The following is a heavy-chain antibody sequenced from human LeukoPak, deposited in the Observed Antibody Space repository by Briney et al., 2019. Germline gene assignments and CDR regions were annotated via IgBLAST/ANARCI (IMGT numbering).Heavy chain of an antibody. D-gene: IGHD2-15*01. CDR2: INHSGST. CDR1: GDSISSTTYY. J-gene: IGHJ4*02. CDR3: ARRKGGPYYFDY. Sequence: SETLSLTCTVSGDSISSTTYYWSWIRQPPGKGLEWIGEINHSGSTNYNTSLKSRVTISVDTSKNQFSLKLSSVTAADTAVYYCARRKGGPYYFDYWGQGTLVTVSS. V-gene: IGHV4-39*07.